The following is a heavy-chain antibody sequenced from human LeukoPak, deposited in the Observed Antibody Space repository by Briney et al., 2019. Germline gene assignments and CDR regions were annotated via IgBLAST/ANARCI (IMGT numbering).Heavy chain of an antibody. CDR1: GFTFSSYA. D-gene: IGHD4-11*01. CDR3: TKVRSGSSNWALRVFDY. Sequence: GGSLRLSCAASGFTFSSYAMSWVRQAPGKGLEWVSAISGSGGSTYYADSVKGRFTISRDNSKNTLYLQMNSLRVEDTAVYYCTKVRSGSSNWALRVFDYWGQGALVTVSS. V-gene: IGHV3-23*01. CDR2: ISGSGGST. J-gene: IGHJ4*02.